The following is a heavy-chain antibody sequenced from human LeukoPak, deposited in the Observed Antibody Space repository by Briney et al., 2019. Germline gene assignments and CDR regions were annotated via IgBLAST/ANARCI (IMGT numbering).Heavy chain of an antibody. CDR1: GFTFSSYW. D-gene: IGHD1-7*01. Sequence: PGGSLRLSCAASGFTFSSYWMHWVRQAPGKGLVWVSRINSDGSNTRYADSAKGRFTISRDNAKNTLYLQMNSLRAEDTAVYYCTRGTNWLDYWGQGTLVTVSS. CDR2: INSDGSNT. CDR3: TRGTNWLDY. J-gene: IGHJ4*02. V-gene: IGHV3-74*01.